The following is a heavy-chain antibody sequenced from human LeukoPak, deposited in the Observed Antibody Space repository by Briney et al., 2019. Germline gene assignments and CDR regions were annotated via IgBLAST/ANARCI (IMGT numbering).Heavy chain of an antibody. D-gene: IGHD3-22*01. Sequence: SETLSLTCTISGGSVISGGYYWSWIRQHPGKSLEWIGYIYYSGSTYYNPSLKSRVTISVDTSKNQFSLNLSSVTAADTAVYYCARVGDYYDSSGLIDYWGQGTLFNVSS. V-gene: IGHV4-31*03. J-gene: IGHJ4*02. CDR3: ARVGDYYDSSGLIDY. CDR1: GGSVISGGYY. CDR2: IYYSGST.